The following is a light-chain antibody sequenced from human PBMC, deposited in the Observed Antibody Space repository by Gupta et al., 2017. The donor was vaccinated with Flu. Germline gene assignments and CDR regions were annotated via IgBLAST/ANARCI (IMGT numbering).Light chain of an antibody. CDR1: SGYIGGYNY. J-gene: IGLJ2*01. Sequence: QSALTQPASVSGSPGQSITISCTGTSGYIGGYNYVSWYQQHPGKAPKLMIYEVGNRPSGVSNRFSGSKSDNTASLTISGLQAEDGADYYCRSYTSSTTLVFGGGTKLTVL. CDR3: RSYTSSTTLV. CDR2: EVG. V-gene: IGLV2-14*01.